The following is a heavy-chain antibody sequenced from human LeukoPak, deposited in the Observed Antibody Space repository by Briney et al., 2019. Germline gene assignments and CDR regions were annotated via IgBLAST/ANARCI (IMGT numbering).Heavy chain of an antibody. Sequence: GGSLRLSCAASGFIFSSYGMHWVRQAPGEGLEWVAVIWYDGSNKYYADSVKGRFTISRDNSKNTLYLQMNSLRAEDTAVYYCARDLYSSGWYGGGYWGQGTLVTVSS. J-gene: IGHJ4*02. D-gene: IGHD6-19*01. CDR3: ARDLYSSGWYGGGY. CDR1: GFIFSSYG. CDR2: IWYDGSNK. V-gene: IGHV3-33*01.